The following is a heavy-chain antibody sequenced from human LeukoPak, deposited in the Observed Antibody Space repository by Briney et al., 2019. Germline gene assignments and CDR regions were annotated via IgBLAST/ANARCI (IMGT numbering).Heavy chain of an antibody. CDR3: ASDFTGRDDY. CDR1: GFTFSSYW. Sequence: GGSLRLSCAASGFTFSSYWMHWVRQAPGKGLVWVSRMNTDGSRTDYAGSVRGRFTISRDNAWNTLYLQMNSLGVEDTAVYFCASDFTGRDDYWGQGTLVTVSS. J-gene: IGHJ4*02. D-gene: IGHD2-8*02. V-gene: IGHV3-74*01. CDR2: MNTDGSRT.